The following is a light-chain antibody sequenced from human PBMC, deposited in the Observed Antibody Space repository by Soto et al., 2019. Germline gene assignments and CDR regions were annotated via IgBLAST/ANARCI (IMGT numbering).Light chain of an antibody. J-gene: IGKJ2*01. CDR2: GAS. CDR3: QQYNNWPLYT. Sequence: EIVMTQSPATLSVSLGERATLSCWANQSITTNLAWYQQKPGQPPRLLIYGASTRATGVPVRFSGTGSGTEFTLTISSLQSEDFAVYYCQQYNNWPLYTFGQGTKLEIK. CDR1: QSITTN. V-gene: IGKV3-15*01.